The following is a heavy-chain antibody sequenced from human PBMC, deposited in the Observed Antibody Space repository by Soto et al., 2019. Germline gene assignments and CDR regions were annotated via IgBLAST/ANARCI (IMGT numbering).Heavy chain of an antibody. Sequence: ASVKVSCKASGYAFTSYGISWVRQAPGQGLEWMGWISAYNGNTNYAQKLQGRVTMTTETSTSTAYMELRSLRSDDTDVYYCGREDSSSCSTYYYYYHGMDVWG. J-gene: IGHJ6*02. CDR1: GYAFTSYG. CDR3: GREDSSSCSTYYYYYHGMDV. CDR2: ISAYNGNT. D-gene: IGHD6-13*01. V-gene: IGHV1-18*04.